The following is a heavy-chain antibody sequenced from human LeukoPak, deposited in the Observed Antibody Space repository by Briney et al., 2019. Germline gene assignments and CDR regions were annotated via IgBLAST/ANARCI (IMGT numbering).Heavy chain of an antibody. V-gene: IGHV3-9*01. CDR3: ARVGYCSGGSCYRRHAFDI. J-gene: IGHJ3*02. CDR2: ISWNSGSI. Sequence: GGSLRLSCAASGFTFDDYAMHWVRQAPGKGLEWVSGISWNSGSIGYADSVKGRFTISRDNAKNSLYLQMNSLRAEDTALYYCARVGYCSGGSCYRRHAFDIWGQGTMVTVSS. D-gene: IGHD2-15*01. CDR1: GFTFDDYA.